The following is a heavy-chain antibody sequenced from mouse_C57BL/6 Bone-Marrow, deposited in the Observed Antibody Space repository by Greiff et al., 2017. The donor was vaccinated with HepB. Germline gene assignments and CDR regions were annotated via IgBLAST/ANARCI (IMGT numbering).Heavy chain of an antibody. Sequence: VNVVESGAELARPGASVKLSCKASGYTFTSYGISWVKQRTGQGLEWIGEIYPRSGNTYYNEKFKGKATLTADKSSSTAYMELRSLTSEDSAVYFCAREGSTVVDYWGQGTTLTVSS. D-gene: IGHD1-1*01. CDR2: IYPRSGNT. V-gene: IGHV1-81*01. CDR1: GYTFTSYG. J-gene: IGHJ2*01. CDR3: AREGSTVVDY.